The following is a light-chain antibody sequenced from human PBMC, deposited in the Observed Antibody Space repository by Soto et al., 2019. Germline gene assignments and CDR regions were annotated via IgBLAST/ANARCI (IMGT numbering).Light chain of an antibody. J-gene: IGLJ1*01. CDR3: SSYTPSSTYV. CDR1: SSDVGGYNY. V-gene: IGLV2-14*03. CDR2: DVS. Sequence: QSALTQPASVSGSPGQSITISCTGTSSDVGGYNYVSWYQQYPGKAPKLMIYDVSSRPSGVSNRFSGSNSGNTASLTISGLQAEDEADYHCSSYTPSSTYVFGTGTKLTVL.